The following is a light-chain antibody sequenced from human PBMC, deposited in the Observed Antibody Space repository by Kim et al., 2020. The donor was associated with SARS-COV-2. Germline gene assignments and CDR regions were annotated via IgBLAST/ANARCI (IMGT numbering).Light chain of an antibody. CDR2: GAS. J-gene: IGKJ2*01. Sequence: LLSGERGPLPCRASQSVSRSYLDWYQQKPGQAPRLLIYGASSRATGIPDRFSGSGSGTDFTLTISRLEPEDFAVYYCQQYGSSPYTFGQGTKLEI. CDR3: QQYGSSPYT. CDR1: QSVSRSY. V-gene: IGKV3-20*01.